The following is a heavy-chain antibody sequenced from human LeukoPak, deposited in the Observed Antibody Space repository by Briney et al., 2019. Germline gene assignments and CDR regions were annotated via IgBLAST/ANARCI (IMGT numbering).Heavy chain of an antibody. CDR2: IRGNNDNT. CDR3: VRDSAYSPDY. J-gene: IGHJ4*02. CDR1: GYIFTTYG. Sequence: GDSVKVSCKTSGYIFTTYGISWVRQAPGQGLEWMAWIRGNNDNTKYAQKFQGRVTLTTDTSTSTAYMELRGLTSDDMAVYYCVRDSAYSPDYWGQGSLVTVSS. D-gene: IGHD5-12*01. V-gene: IGHV1-18*03.